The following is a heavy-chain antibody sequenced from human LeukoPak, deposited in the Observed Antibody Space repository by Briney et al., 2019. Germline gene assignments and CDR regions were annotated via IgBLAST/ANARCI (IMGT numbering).Heavy chain of an antibody. J-gene: IGHJ6*02. CDR2: INPNSGGT. CDR3: ARATGYDFWSGYYSYYYYYGMDV. V-gene: IGHV1-2*02. Sequence: GASVKVSCKASGYTFTGYYMHWVRQAPGQGLEWMGWINPNSGGTNYAQKFQGRVTMTRDTSISTAYMELSSLRSEDTAVYYCARATGYDFWSGYYSYYYYYGMDVWGQGTTVTVSS. D-gene: IGHD3-3*01. CDR1: GYTFTGYY.